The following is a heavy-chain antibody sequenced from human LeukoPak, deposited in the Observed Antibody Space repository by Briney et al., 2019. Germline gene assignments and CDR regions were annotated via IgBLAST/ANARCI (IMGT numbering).Heavy chain of an antibody. V-gene: IGHV3-30*02. CDR1: GFTFSSYG. CDR2: IRYDGSNK. CDR3: ARGGPIVVVVAAHEVGHWFDP. J-gene: IGHJ5*02. Sequence: PGGSLRLSCAASGFTFSSYGMHWVRQAPGKGLEWVAFIRYDGSNKYYADSVKGRFTISRDNSKNTLYLQMNSLRAEDTAVYYCARGGPIVVVVAAHEVGHWFDPWGQGTLVTVSS. D-gene: IGHD2-15*01.